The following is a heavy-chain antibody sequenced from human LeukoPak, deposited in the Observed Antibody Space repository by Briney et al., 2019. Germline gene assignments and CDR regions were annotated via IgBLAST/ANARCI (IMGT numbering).Heavy chain of an antibody. Sequence: GGSLRLSCAASGFTFSSYWMSWVRQAPGKGLEWVANIKQDGSEKYYVDSVKGRFTISRDNAKNSLYLQMNSLRAEDTAVYYCARDGRSYSSSWYFWFDPRGQGTLVTVSS. CDR3: ARDGRSYSSSWYFWFDP. CDR2: IKQDGSEK. CDR1: GFTFSSYW. D-gene: IGHD6-13*01. J-gene: IGHJ5*02. V-gene: IGHV3-7*01.